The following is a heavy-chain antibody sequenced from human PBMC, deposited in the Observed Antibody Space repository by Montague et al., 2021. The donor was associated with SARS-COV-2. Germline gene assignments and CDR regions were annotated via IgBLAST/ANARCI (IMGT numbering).Heavy chain of an antibody. CDR1: GYSITHAYY. CDR2: IWHSGST. J-gene: IGHJ5*02. CDR3: ARRSRVVTAIWALRTSLSSWFDP. Sequence: SETLSLTCTVSGYSITHAYYWGWIRQPPGKGLEWIGNIWHSGSTNYNPSLKSRVTISVDTSKNQFSLKLSSVAAADTAVYYCARRSRVVTAIWALRTSLSSWFDPWGQGTLVTVSS. V-gene: IGHV4-38-2*02. D-gene: IGHD2-21*02.